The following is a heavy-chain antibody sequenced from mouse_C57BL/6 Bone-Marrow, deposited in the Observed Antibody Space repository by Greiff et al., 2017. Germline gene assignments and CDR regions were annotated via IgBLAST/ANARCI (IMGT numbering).Heavy chain of an antibody. CDR2: IRSKSSYYAT. Sequence: GGGLVQPKGTLKLSCAASGFTFNTYAMHWVRQAPGKGLEWVARIRSKSSYYATYYADSVKDRFTISRDDSQSMLYLQMNNLKTEDTDMYYCVREGLLRDYWGQGTTLTVSS. CDR3: VREGLLRDY. V-gene: IGHV10-3*01. J-gene: IGHJ2*01. CDR1: GFTFNTYA. D-gene: IGHD1-1*01.